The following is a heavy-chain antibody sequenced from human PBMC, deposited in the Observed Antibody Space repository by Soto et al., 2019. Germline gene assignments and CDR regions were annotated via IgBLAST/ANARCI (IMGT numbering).Heavy chain of an antibody. Sequence: GGSLRLSCAASGFTFSNYGMHWVRQAPGKGLEWVAVTSNDGSYKYYGDSVKDRFTISRDNSENTLSLQMNSLRAEDTAVYYCAKDNGIVGAGEYGMDVWGQGTTVTAP. CDR1: GFTFSNYG. CDR3: AKDNGIVGAGEYGMDV. CDR2: TSNDGSYK. V-gene: IGHV3-30*18. D-gene: IGHD1-26*01. J-gene: IGHJ6*02.